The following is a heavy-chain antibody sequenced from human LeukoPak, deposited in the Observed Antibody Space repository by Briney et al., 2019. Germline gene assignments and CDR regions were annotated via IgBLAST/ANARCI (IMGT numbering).Heavy chain of an antibody. CDR2: ISGNAGST. V-gene: IGHV3-23*01. Sequence: GGSLRLSCTASGFTLSSYAMSWVRQAPGKGLEWVSLISGNAGSTYYADSVKGRFTISRDITKNTLYLQMNSLRAEDTATYYCAKDRYYYDSSGYPDYWGQGTLVTVSS. CDR3: AKDRYYYDSSGYPDY. CDR1: GFTLSSYA. J-gene: IGHJ4*02. D-gene: IGHD3-22*01.